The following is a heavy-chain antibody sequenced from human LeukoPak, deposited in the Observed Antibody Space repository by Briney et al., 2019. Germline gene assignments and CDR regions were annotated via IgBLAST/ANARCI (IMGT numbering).Heavy chain of an antibody. V-gene: IGHV3-23*01. Sequence: GGSLRLSCAASGFTFSSYVMSWVRQAPGKGLEWVSAIGGYSLTVYNAQSLKGRFTASRDNSKNTLYLQVTDLRVDDTAVYYCAKGQMVRGVTTSYYMDAWGKGTRVTVSS. CDR1: GFTFSSYV. CDR2: IGGYSLTV. J-gene: IGHJ6*03. CDR3: AKGQMVRGVTTSYYMDA. D-gene: IGHD3-10*01.